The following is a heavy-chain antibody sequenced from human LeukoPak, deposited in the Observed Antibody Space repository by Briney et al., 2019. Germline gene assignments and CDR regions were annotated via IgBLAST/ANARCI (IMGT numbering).Heavy chain of an antibody. D-gene: IGHD6-13*01. Sequence: GGSLRLSCAASGFIFSIYNMNWVRQAPGKGLEWVSVIYSGGSTYYADSVKGRFTISRDNSKNTLYLQMNSLRAEDSAVYYCARERYSSSDAGMDVWGQGTTVTVSS. CDR1: GFIFSIYN. V-gene: IGHV3-53*01. CDR3: ARERYSSSDAGMDV. CDR2: IYSGGST. J-gene: IGHJ6*02.